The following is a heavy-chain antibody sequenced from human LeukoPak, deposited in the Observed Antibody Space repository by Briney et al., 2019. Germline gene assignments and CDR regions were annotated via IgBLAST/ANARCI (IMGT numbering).Heavy chain of an antibody. J-gene: IGHJ5*02. D-gene: IGHD3-10*01. CDR3: ARGYGSGSYYAS. CDR2: INHSGST. Sequence: SETLSLTCAVYGGSFSGYYRGWFRQPPGKGLEWIGEINHSGSTNYNPSLKSRVTISVDTSKNQFSLKLSSVTAADTAVYYCARGYGSGSYYASWGQGTLVTVSS. V-gene: IGHV4-34*01. CDR1: GGSFSGYY.